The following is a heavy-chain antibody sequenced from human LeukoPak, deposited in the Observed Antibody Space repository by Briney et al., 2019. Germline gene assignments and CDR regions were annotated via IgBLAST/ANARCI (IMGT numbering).Heavy chain of an antibody. Sequence: PSQTLSPTFTLSGPSIRSYDWSWIPKPPGKGLDWMGRLYTSGSPTYNPPLKSPVTMSGDTSKNQFPLKRRPVTAPDTPACNCARVVRKWFGEGPFYFDYWGQGTLVTVSS. V-gene: IGHV4-4*07. J-gene: IGHJ4*02. D-gene: IGHD3-10*01. CDR2: LYTSGSP. CDR1: GPSIRSYD. CDR3: ARVVRKWFGEGPFYFDY.